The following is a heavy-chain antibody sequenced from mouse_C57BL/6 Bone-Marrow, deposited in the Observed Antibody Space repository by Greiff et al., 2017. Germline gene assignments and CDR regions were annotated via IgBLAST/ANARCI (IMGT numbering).Heavy chain of an antibody. Sequence: DVMLVESGGDLVKPGGSLKLSCAASGFTFSSYGMSWVRQTPDKRLEWVATISSGGSYTYYPDSVKGRFTISRDNAKHTLYLQMSSLKSEDTAMYYCARHFGNWYYDMDYWGQGTSVTVSS. CDR1: GFTFSSYG. D-gene: IGHD2-1*01. V-gene: IGHV5-6*02. CDR2: ISSGGSYT. J-gene: IGHJ4*01. CDR3: ARHFGNWYYDMDY.